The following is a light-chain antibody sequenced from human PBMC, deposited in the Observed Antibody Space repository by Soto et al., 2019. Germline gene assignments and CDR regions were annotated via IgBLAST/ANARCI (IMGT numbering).Light chain of an antibody. J-gene: IGKJ1*01. CDR2: GAA. V-gene: IGKV3-15*01. Sequence: EIVMTHSPGTLSLSPCDRATLSLSASQSVSSSYLAWYQQKRGQAPRLLIFGAATRATGIPARFSGSGSGTEFTLIISSLQSEDSAVYYCQQYVTTLTTFGQGTKVDIK. CDR3: QQYVTTLTT. CDR1: QSVSSSY.